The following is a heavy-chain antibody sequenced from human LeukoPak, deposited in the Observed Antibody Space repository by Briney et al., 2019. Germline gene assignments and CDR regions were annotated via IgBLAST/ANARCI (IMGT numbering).Heavy chain of an antibody. CDR2: IKHSGST. CDR1: GGSFSGYY. J-gene: IGHJ1*01. CDR3: ARGPSYYDFWSGYYRDFQH. V-gene: IGHV4-34*01. D-gene: IGHD3-3*01. Sequence: PSETLSLTCAVYGGSFSGYYWSWIRQPPGKGLEWIGEIKHSGSTNYNPSLKGRVTISVDTSKNQFSLKLSSVTAADTAVYYCARGPSYYDFWSGYYRDFQHWGQGTLVTVSS.